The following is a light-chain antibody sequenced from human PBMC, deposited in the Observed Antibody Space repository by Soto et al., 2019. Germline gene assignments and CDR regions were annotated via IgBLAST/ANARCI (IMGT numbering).Light chain of an antibody. CDR3: SSYTRSDTVI. Sequence: QSALTQPASVSGSPGQSITISCTGTNSDVGAYNYVSWYQQRPGIAPKLMIYDVTNRPSGVSNRFSGSKSGNTASLIISGLQAEEEADYYCSSYTRSDTVIFGRGDPADRP. CDR2: DVT. V-gene: IGLV2-14*01. CDR1: NSDVGAYNY. J-gene: IGLJ2*01.